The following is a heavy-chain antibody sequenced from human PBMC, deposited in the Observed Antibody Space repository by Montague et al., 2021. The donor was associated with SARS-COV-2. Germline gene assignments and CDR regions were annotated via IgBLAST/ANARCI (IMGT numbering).Heavy chain of an antibody. Sequence: SETLSLTCTVSGGSISSSRYYWGWIRQPPGKGLEWIGCIYYSGSTYYNPSLKSRVTISVDTSKNQFSLKLSSVTAADTAVYYCATITLGYCTNGVCQPPDYWGQGTLVTVSS. CDR2: IYYSGST. CDR3: ATITLGYCTNGVCQPPDY. J-gene: IGHJ4*02. D-gene: IGHD2-8*01. CDR1: GGSISSSRYY. V-gene: IGHV4-39*01.